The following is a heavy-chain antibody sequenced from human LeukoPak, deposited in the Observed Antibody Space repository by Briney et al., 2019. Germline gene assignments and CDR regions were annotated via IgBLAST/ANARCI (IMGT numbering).Heavy chain of an antibody. CDR1: GGSISSYY. CDR2: IYTSGST. D-gene: IGHD3-22*01. Sequence: SETLSLTCTVSGGSISSYYWSWIRQPAGKGLEWIGRIYTSGSTNYNPSLKSRVTISVDTSKNQFSLKLSSVTAADTAVYYCARGRIDDSSGYYPVYLDYWGQGTLVTVSS. J-gene: IGHJ4*02. CDR3: ARGRIDDSSGYYPVYLDY. V-gene: IGHV4-4*07.